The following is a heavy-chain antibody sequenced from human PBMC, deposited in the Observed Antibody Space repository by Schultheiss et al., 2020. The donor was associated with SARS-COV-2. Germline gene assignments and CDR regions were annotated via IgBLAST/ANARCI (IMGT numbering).Heavy chain of an antibody. V-gene: IGHV3-23*01. CDR3: AKSGVGSGYYAFDI. D-gene: IGHD3-22*01. CDR1: GFTFSSYG. J-gene: IGHJ3*02. Sequence: GESLKISCAASGFTFSSYGMHWVRQAPGKGLEWVSAISGSGGSTYYADSVKGRFTISRDNAKNSLYLQMNSLRAEDMALYYCAKSGVGSGYYAFDIWGQGTMVTVSS. CDR2: ISGSGGST.